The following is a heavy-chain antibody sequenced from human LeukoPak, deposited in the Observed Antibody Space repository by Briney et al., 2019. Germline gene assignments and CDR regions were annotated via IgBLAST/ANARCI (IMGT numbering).Heavy chain of an antibody. V-gene: IGHV4-34*01. CDR1: GRFFIGCY. Sequence: SETLSLTCAVYGRFFIGCYWSWIRQPPGKGLEWIGEINHSGSTNYNPSLKSRVTISVGTSKNQFSLKLSSVTAADTAVYYCARGGPEIDYWGQGTLVTVSS. CDR3: ARGGPEIDY. CDR2: INHSGST. J-gene: IGHJ4*02. D-gene: IGHD1-14*01.